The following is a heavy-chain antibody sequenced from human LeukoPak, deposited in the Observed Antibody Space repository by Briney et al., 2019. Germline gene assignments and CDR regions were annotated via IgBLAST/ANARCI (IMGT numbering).Heavy chain of an antibody. CDR3: ARSIRGYSSGWYYFDY. Sequence: SETLSLTCTVSGGSISSSSYYWGWIRQPPGKGLEWIGSIYYSGSTYYNPSLKSRVTISVDTSKNQFSVKLSSVTAADTAVYYCARSIRGYSSGWYYFDYWGQGTLVTVSS. V-gene: IGHV4-39*07. D-gene: IGHD6-19*01. J-gene: IGHJ4*02. CDR1: GGSISSSSYY. CDR2: IYYSGST.